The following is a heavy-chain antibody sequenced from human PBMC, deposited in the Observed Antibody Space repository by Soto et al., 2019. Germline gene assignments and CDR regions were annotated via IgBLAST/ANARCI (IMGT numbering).Heavy chain of an antibody. CDR1: GFTFSSYA. Sequence: QVQLVESGGGVVQPGRSLRLSCAASGFTFSSYAMHWVRQAPGKGLEWVAVISYDGSNKYYADSVKGRFTISRDNPKNTLYLQMTSLRAEDTAVYYCARVPSSSGRAHFDYWGQGTLVTVSS. D-gene: IGHD2-15*01. CDR2: ISYDGSNK. J-gene: IGHJ4*02. V-gene: IGHV3-30-3*01. CDR3: ARVPSSSGRAHFDY.